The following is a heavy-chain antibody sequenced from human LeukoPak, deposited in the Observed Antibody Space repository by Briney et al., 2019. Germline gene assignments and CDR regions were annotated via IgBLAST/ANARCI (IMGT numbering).Heavy chain of an antibody. CDR3: ARQSDSGGYFEY. CDR1: GDSINRYL. V-gene: IGHV4-4*07. Sequence: KPSETLSLTCTVSGDSINRYLWTWLRQPAGRGLEWIGRIYDSGTTNYRPSLKSRVSMSVETPKNQFSLRLSSVTAADTAVYYCARQSDSGGYFEYWGQGIRVTVSS. D-gene: IGHD2-15*01. CDR2: IYDSGTT. J-gene: IGHJ4*01.